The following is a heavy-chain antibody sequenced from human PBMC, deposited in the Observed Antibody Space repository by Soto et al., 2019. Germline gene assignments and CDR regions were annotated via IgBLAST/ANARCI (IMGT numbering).Heavy chain of an antibody. J-gene: IGHJ4*02. CDR2: IIPLFGTA. V-gene: IGHV1-69*01. CDR3: ARALIAVAGSFDY. CDR1: GGTFSSYA. Sequence: QVQLVQSGAAVKKPGSSVKVSCKASGGTFSSYAISWVRQAPGQGLEWMGGIIPLFGTANYAQKFQGSVRFTAYESTNTGYMALSSLRSEDTAVYYCARALIAVAGSFDYWGQGTLVTV. D-gene: IGHD6-19*01.